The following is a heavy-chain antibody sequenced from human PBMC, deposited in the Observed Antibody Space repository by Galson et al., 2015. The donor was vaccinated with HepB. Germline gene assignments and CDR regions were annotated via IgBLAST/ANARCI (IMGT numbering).Heavy chain of an antibody. CDR2: IDPSDSYT. V-gene: IGHV5-10-1*01. J-gene: IGHJ4*02. D-gene: IGHD3-10*01. CDR3: ARHQITTVRGALSGFDY. Sequence: QSGAEVKKPGESLRISCKGSGYSFTSYWISWVRQMPGKGLEWMGRIDPSDSYTNYSPSFQGHVTISADKSISTAYLQWSSLKASDTAMYYCARHQITTVRGALSGFDYWGQGTLVTVSS. CDR1: GYSFTSYW.